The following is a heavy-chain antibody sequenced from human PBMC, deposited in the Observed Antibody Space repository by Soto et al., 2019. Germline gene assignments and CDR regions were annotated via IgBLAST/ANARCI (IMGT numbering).Heavy chain of an antibody. Sequence: SVKVSCKASGGTFSSYAISWVRQAPGQGLEWMGGIIPIFGTANYAQKFQGRVTITADESTSTAYMELSSLGSEDTAVYYCARGHDYDFWSGYYGRPNNWFDPWGQGTLVTVSS. D-gene: IGHD3-3*01. CDR3: ARGHDYDFWSGYYGRPNNWFDP. V-gene: IGHV1-69*13. CDR1: GGTFSSYA. CDR2: IIPIFGTA. J-gene: IGHJ5*02.